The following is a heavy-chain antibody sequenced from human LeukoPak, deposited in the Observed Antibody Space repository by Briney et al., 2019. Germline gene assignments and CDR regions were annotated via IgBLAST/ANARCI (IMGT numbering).Heavy chain of an antibody. Sequence: ASVKVSCKASGYTFTSYDINWVRQATGQGLEWMGWMNPNSGNTGYAQKFQGRVTMTRNTSISTAYMELSSLRSEDTAVYYCARGAWLRDAFDIWGQGTMVTVSS. CDR1: GYTFTSYD. V-gene: IGHV1-8*01. CDR3: ARGAWLRDAFDI. CDR2: MNPNSGNT. J-gene: IGHJ3*02. D-gene: IGHD5-12*01.